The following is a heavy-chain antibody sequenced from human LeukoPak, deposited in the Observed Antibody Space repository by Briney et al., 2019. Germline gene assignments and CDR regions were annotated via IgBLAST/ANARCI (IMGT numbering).Heavy chain of an antibody. CDR3: ASTRRASVAGGLPS. CDR1: GAFMSIHY. Sequence: SETLSLTCNVSGAFMSIHYWSWIRQPPGKGLEWIGYIYHSGNTNYSPSLESRVTMSVDESKNQFSLRVHFVSAADTAVYYCASTRRASVAGGLPSWGEGSLVTVSS. J-gene: IGHJ1*01. D-gene: IGHD6-19*01. V-gene: IGHV4-4*09. CDR2: IYHSGNT.